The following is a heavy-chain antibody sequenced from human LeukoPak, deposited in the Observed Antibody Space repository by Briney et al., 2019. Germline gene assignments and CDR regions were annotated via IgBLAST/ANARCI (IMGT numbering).Heavy chain of an antibody. V-gene: IGHV3-33*08. J-gene: IGHJ4*02. CDR1: GFTVSSNY. CDR2: IWYDGTNE. Sequence: GGSLRLSCAASGFTVSSNYMNWVRQPPGKGLEWVAVIWYDGTNENYADSVKGRFTISRDNLKDTLYLQMNNLRAEDTAVFYCASHGGLWGQGTLVTVSS. CDR3: ASHGGL. D-gene: IGHD5-12*01.